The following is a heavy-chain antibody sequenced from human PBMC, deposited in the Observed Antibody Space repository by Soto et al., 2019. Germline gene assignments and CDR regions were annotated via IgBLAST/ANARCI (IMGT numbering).Heavy chain of an antibody. V-gene: IGHV4-59*11. Sequence: PSETLSLTCTVSGGSISGHYWSWIRQPPGKGLQYIGYISYSGSTNYNPSLKSRATISVDTSNNQLSLRLSSVTAADTAVYYCARDVGLQHDTGYYDFWSGKNNWFDPWGQGILVTVSS. CDR2: ISYSGST. D-gene: IGHD3-3*01. CDR1: GGSISGHY. J-gene: IGHJ5*02. CDR3: ARDVGLQHDTGYYDFWSGKNNWFDP.